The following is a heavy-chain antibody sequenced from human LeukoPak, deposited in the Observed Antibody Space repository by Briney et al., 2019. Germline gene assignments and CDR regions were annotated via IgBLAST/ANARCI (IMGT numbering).Heavy chain of an antibody. CDR3: ANAVSYYFGY. CDR2: ISGSSGNT. CDR1: GFTFSSFG. Sequence: PGGSLRLSCAASGFTFSSFGMRWVRQAPGKGLEWVAAISGSSGNTYYADSVKGRFTISSDNSKNTLYLQMNSLRAEDTAVYYCANAVSYYFGYWGQGTLVTVSS. V-gene: IGHV3-23*01. J-gene: IGHJ4*02. D-gene: IGHD3-16*02.